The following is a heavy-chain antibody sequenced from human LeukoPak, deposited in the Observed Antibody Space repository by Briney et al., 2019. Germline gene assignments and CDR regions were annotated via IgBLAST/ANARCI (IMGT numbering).Heavy chain of an antibody. CDR3: ARSSYYDFWLFDY. D-gene: IGHD3-3*01. Sequence: PSETLSLTCAVYGGSFSGYYWSWIRQPPGKGLGWIGEINHSGSTNYNPSLKSRVTISVDTSKNQFSLKLSSVTAADTAVYYCARSSYYDFWLFDYWGQGTLVTVSS. CDR1: GGSFSGYY. J-gene: IGHJ4*02. V-gene: IGHV4-34*01. CDR2: INHSGST.